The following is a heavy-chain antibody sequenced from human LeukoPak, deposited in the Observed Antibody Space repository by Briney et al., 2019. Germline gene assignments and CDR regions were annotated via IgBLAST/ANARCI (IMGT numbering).Heavy chain of an antibody. CDR2: ISAYNANT. Sequence: GASVKVSCKASGYTLTGSYMHWVRLAPGQGLEWMGWISAYNANTNYAQKFQGRVTMTTDTSTSIAYMELRTLRSDDTAVYFCARTFYYGSSGYSGFDYWGQGTLVTVSS. CDR1: GYTLTGSY. CDR3: ARTFYYGSSGYSGFDY. J-gene: IGHJ4*02. V-gene: IGHV1-18*04. D-gene: IGHD3-22*01.